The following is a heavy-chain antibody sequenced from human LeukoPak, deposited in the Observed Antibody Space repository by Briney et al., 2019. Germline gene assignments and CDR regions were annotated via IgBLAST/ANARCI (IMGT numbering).Heavy chain of an antibody. V-gene: IGHV3-43D*03. CDR2: ISWDGGST. Sequence: GGSLRLSCAASGFTFDDYAMHWVRQAPGKGLEWVSLISWDGGSTYYADSVKGRFTISRDNSKNSLYLQMNSLKTEDTAVYYCTSNWNDLHDYWGQGTLVTVSS. D-gene: IGHD1-1*01. CDR1: GFTFDDYA. J-gene: IGHJ4*02. CDR3: TSNWNDLHDY.